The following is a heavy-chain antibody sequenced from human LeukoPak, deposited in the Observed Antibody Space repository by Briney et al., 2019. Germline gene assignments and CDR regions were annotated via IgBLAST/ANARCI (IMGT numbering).Heavy chain of an antibody. CDR1: GFSVRTTY. J-gene: IGHJ3*02. V-gene: IGHV3-53*01. CDR3: AKAHSGELVLGMIVVFDAFDI. Sequence: GGSLRLSCAASGFSVRTTYMSWVRQAPGKRLEWVSVLYTGGGTDHADSVKGRFTISRDNSKNTLYLQMNSLRAEDTAVYYCAKAHSGELVLGMIVVFDAFDIWGQGTMVTVSS. D-gene: IGHD3-22*01. CDR2: LYTGGGT.